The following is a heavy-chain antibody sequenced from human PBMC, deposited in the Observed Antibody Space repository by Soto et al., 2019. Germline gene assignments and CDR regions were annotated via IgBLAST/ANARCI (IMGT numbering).Heavy chain of an antibody. CDR2: MSKSDNTT. CDR1: GFSFSSFA. CDR3: AKGRSYYYYYGVDV. Sequence: PGGSLRLSCAVSGFSFSSFAMSWVRQAPGKGLEWVSGMSKSDNTTYYADSVKGRFTISRDNSKSTLYLQMNSLRAEDTALYYCAKGRSYYYYYGVDVWGQGTTVTVSS. V-gene: IGHV3-23*01. J-gene: IGHJ6*02.